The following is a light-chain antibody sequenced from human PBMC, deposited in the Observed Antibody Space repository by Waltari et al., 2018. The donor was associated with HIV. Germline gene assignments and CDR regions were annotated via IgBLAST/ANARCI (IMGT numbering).Light chain of an antibody. Sequence: DIQMTQSPSSLSASVGDRVTITCQASQDISNYLNWYQQKPGQPPKLLIYWASTRESGVPARFSGSGSGTDFSLTISSLQAEDVAVYYCQQYHSIPWTFGQGTKVEIK. CDR2: WAS. V-gene: IGKV1-33*01. CDR3: QQYHSIPWT. CDR1: QDISNY. J-gene: IGKJ1*01.